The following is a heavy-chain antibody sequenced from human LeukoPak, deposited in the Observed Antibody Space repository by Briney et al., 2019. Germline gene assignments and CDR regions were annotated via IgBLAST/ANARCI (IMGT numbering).Heavy chain of an antibody. CDR3: ARGFADIVATTEHGNWFDP. V-gene: IGHV3-30-3*01. D-gene: IGHD5-12*01. Sequence: GRSLRLSCAASGFTFSSYAMHWVRQAPGKGLEWVAVISYDGSNKYYADSVKGRFTISRDNSKNTLYLQMNSLRAEDTAVYYCARGFADIVATTEHGNWFDPWGQGTLVTVSS. CDR1: GFTFSSYA. CDR2: ISYDGSNK. J-gene: IGHJ5*02.